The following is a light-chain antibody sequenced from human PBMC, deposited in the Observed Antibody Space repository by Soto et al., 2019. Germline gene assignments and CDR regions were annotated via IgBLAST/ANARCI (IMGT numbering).Light chain of an antibody. Sequence: DIQMTQSPSSLSASVGDRVTITCRAGQDISNSLAWYQQKAGKVPKLLIYAASTLQSGVPSRFSGSGSGTDFTLTISSLQPEDVATYYCQKYNSAPWTFGQGTKVEIK. CDR3: QKYNSAPWT. CDR1: QDISNS. CDR2: AAS. V-gene: IGKV1-27*01. J-gene: IGKJ1*01.